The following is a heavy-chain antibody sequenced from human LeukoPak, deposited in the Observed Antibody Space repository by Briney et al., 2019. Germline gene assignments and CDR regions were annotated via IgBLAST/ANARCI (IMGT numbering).Heavy chain of an antibody. V-gene: IGHV4-59*01. CDR3: ARYRPDSSLDS. CDR2: IYYIGST. D-gene: IGHD6-6*01. CDR1: GGPISSYY. J-gene: IGHJ4*02. Sequence: PSETLSLTRTVSGGPISSYYWSWIRQPPGKGLEWIGYIYYIGSTNYNPSLKSRVTISVDTSKAQFSLKLSSVTAADTAVYYCARYRPDSSLDSWGQGTLVTVSS.